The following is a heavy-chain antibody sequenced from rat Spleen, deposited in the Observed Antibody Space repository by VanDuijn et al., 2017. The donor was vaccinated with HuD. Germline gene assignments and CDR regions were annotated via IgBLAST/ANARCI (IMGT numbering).Heavy chain of an antibody. Sequence: QVQLKESGPGLVQPSQTLSLTCTVSGFSLTSYHVSWVRQPPGKGLEWIAAISSGGSTYYNSALKSRLSISRDTSKSQVFLKMNSLQTEDTAIYFCTGLWPHYFDYWGQGVMVTVSS. D-gene: IGHD1-3*01. CDR1: GFSLTSYH. V-gene: IGHV2S12*01. CDR3: TGLWPHYFDY. J-gene: IGHJ2*01. CDR2: ISSGGST.